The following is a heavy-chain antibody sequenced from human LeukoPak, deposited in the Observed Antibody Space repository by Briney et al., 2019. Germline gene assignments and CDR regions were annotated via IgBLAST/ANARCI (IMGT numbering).Heavy chain of an antibody. CDR3: AKDRWYGDYAVDH. CDR1: GFTFNSYG. V-gene: IGHV3-30*02. Sequence: GGSLRLSCAAPGFTFNSYGMHWVRQAPGKGLEWVAFIRYDGSNTYYADSVTGRFTISRDNSKNTMYLQMNSLRAEDTAVYYCAKDRWYGDYAVDHWGQGTLVTVSS. J-gene: IGHJ4*02. D-gene: IGHD4-17*01. CDR2: IRYDGSNT.